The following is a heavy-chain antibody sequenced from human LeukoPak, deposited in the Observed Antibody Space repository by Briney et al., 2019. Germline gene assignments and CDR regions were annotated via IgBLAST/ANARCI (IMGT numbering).Heavy chain of an antibody. V-gene: IGHV4-34*01. CDR3: ATTKWLVRNWFDP. CDR1: GGSFSGYY. CDR2: INHSGST. Sequence: PSETLSLTCAVYGGSFSGYYWSWIRQPPGKGLEWVGEINHSGSTNYNPSLKSRVTISVDTSNNQFSLKLSSVTAADTAVYYCATTKWLVRNWFDPWGQGTLVTVSS. J-gene: IGHJ5*02. D-gene: IGHD6-19*01.